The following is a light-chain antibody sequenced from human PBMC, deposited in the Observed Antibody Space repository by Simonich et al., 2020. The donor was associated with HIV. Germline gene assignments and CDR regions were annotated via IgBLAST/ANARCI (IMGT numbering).Light chain of an antibody. CDR1: SSDVGSYNL. CDR3: CSYAGSRTWV. V-gene: IGLV2-23*01. CDR2: EDT. J-gene: IGLJ3*02. Sequence: QSALTQPASGSGSPGQSITISCTGTSSDVGSYNLVSWYQPHPGKAPKLMIYEDTNRPSGISNRFSGSKSGNTASLTISGLQAEDEADYYCCSYAGSRTWVFGGGTKVTVL.